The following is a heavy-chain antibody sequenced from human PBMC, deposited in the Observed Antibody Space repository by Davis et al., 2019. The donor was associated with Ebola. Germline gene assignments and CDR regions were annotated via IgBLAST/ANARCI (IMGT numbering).Heavy chain of an antibody. V-gene: IGHV3-48*02. CDR1: GFTFSSYT. J-gene: IGHJ4*02. D-gene: IGHD2-15*01. CDR2: ISSSSLTI. Sequence: PGGSLRLSCAASGFTFSSYTMNWVRQAPGKGLEWVSYISSSSLTIYADSVKGRFTISRDNAKNSLYLQMNSLRDEDTAVYFCVKWGYTSAWDYWGQGTLVTVSS. CDR3: VKWGYTSAWDY.